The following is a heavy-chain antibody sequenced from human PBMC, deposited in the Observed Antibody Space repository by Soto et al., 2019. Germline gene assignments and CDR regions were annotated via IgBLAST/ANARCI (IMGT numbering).Heavy chain of an antibody. CDR2: IYYSGST. Sequence: PSETLSLTCTVSGGSISSSSYYWGWIRQPPGKGLEWIGSIYYSGSTYYNPSLKSRVTISVDTSKNQFSLKLSSVTAADTAVYYCARLSGIAAAGGFDYWGQGTLVTVSS. J-gene: IGHJ4*02. V-gene: IGHV4-39*01. CDR3: ARLSGIAAAGGFDY. D-gene: IGHD6-13*01. CDR1: GGSISSSSYY.